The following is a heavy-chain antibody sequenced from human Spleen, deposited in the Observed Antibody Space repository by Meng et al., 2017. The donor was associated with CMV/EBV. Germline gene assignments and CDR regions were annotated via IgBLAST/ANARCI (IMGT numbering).Heavy chain of an antibody. CDR1: GFTFSSYA. J-gene: IGHJ4*02. CDR3: ANRYSGYEDVWYFDY. CDR2: ISYDGSKK. Sequence: LSLTCAASGFTFSSYAMHWVRQAPGKRLEWVAIISYDGSKKYSADSVKGRFTISRDNSKNTLYLQMTSLRAEDTAVYYCANRYSGYEDVWYFDYWGQGTLVTVSS. D-gene: IGHD5-12*01. V-gene: IGHV3-30-3*01.